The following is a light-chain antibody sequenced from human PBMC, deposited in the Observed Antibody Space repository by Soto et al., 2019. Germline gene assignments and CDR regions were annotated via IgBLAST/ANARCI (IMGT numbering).Light chain of an antibody. CDR3: HQRQSWPRT. Sequence: EIELTPSPATLSVSPGERATLSCRASRSVSINLAWFQQKPGQAPRLLIYAASNRATATPGRFSGSGSGTDFTLTISDVQPEDFAVYYCHQRQSWPRTFGQGTKVDI. CDR2: AAS. J-gene: IGKJ1*01. V-gene: IGKV3D-15*01. CDR1: RSVSIN.